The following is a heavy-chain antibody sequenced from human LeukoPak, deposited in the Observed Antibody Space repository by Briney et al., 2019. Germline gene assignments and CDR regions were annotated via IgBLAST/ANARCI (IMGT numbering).Heavy chain of an antibody. D-gene: IGHD6-13*01. CDR3: ARHGSGSSSWYAPGDFDY. V-gene: IGHV4-59*08. CDR1: GGSISSYY. CDR2: IYYSGST. J-gene: IGHJ4*02. Sequence: SETLSLTCTVSGGSISSYYWSWIRQPPGKGLEWIGYIYYSGSTNYNPSLKSRVTISVDTSKNQFSLKLSSVTAADTAVYYCARHGSGSSSWYAPGDFDYWGQGTLVTVSS.